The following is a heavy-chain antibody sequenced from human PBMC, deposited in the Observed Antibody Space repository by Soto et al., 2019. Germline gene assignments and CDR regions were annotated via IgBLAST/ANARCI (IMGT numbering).Heavy chain of an antibody. CDR1: GFTFSSYA. Sequence: EVQLLESGGGLVQPGGSLRLSCAASGFTFSSYAMSWVRQAPGKGLEWVSGINGSGGSTYYADSVKGRFTISRDNSKNTLYLQMNSLRAEDTAVYYCVGYQLLSNYWGQGTLVTVSS. J-gene: IGHJ4*02. CDR3: VGYQLLSNY. D-gene: IGHD2-2*01. CDR2: INGSGGST. V-gene: IGHV3-23*01.